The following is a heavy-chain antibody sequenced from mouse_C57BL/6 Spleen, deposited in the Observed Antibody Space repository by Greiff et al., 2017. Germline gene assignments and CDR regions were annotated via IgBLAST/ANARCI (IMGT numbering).Heavy chain of an antibody. CDR2: INPNNGGT. CDR1: GYTFTDYN. Sequence: VQLQQSGPELVKPGASVKMSCKASGYTFTDYNMHWVKQSHGKSLEWIGYINPNNGGTSYNQKFKGKATLTVNKSSSTAYMELRSLTSEDSAVYYCASEGGEAWFAYWGQGTLVTVSA. J-gene: IGHJ3*01. D-gene: IGHD1-1*02. V-gene: IGHV1-22*01. CDR3: ASEGGEAWFAY.